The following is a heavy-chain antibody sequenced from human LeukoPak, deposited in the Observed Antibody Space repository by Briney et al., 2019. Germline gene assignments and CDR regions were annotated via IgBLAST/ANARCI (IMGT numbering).Heavy chain of an antibody. D-gene: IGHD6-13*01. Sequence: SETLSLTCTASGGSISNYYWSWIRQPPGKGLEWIGYIFYSGSTDYNPSLKSRVTISVDTSKDQFSLSLRSVTAADTAVYYCARDLTAAGTGYYYGLDVWGQGTTVTVSS. CDR1: GGSISNYY. V-gene: IGHV4-59*01. CDR2: IFYSGST. J-gene: IGHJ6*02. CDR3: ARDLTAAGTGYYYGLDV.